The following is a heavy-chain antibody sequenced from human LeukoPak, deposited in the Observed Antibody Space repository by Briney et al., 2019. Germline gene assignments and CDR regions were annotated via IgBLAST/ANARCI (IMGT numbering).Heavy chain of an antibody. V-gene: IGHV3-48*01. CDR1: GFTFSSYS. CDR2: ISSSSSTI. CDR3: AKGGYYYGSSGYHYAGGDY. J-gene: IGHJ4*02. D-gene: IGHD3-22*01. Sequence: GGSLRLSCAASGFTFSSYSMNWVRQAPGKGLEWVSYISSSSSTIYYADSVKGRFTISRDNAKNSLYLQMNSLRPEDTAVYYCAKGGYYYGSSGYHYAGGDYWGQGTLVTVSS.